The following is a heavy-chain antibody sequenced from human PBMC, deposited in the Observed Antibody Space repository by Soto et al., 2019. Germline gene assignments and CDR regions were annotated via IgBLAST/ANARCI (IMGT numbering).Heavy chain of an antibody. CDR3: ARGKPKPPHYYYYGMDV. V-gene: IGHV1-69*13. CDR2: IIPIFGTA. CDR1: GGTFSSYA. Sequence: ASVKVSCKASGGTFSSYAISWVRQAPGQGLEWMGGIIPIFGTANYAQKFQGRVTITADESTSTAYMELSSLRSEDTAVYYCARGKPKPPHYYYYGMDVWGQGTTVTVSS. J-gene: IGHJ6*02.